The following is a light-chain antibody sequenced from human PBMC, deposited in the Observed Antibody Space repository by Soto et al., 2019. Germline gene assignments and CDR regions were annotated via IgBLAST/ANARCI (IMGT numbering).Light chain of an antibody. CDR2: GAS. CDR1: QSISFNY. CDR3: QQRNTWPPIT. V-gene: IGKV3-11*01. Sequence: EIVLTQSPGTLSLSPGESATLSCRASQSISFNYLAWYHQKPGQAPRLLIYGASNRATGIPDRFSGSGSGTDFTLTISSLEPEDFAVYYCQQRNTWPPITFGQGTRLEIK. J-gene: IGKJ5*01.